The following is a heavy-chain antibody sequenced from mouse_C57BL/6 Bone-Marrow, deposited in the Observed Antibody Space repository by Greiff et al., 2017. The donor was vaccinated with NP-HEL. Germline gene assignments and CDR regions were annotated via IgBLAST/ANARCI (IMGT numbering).Heavy chain of an antibody. CDR3: AKKYGNYDYFGG. D-gene: IGHD2-10*02. CDR2: IYPNNGGN. V-gene: IGHV1-34*01. Sequence: EVQVVESGPELVKPGASVKMSCTASGYTFTDYYMHWVKQSPGKSLEWIGYIYPNNGGNGYNQKFQGKATLTVDKSSSTAYLALRSLTSADSAVYYCAKKYGNYDYFGGRGKGPTLTVST. CDR1: GYTFTDYY. J-gene: IGHJ2*01.